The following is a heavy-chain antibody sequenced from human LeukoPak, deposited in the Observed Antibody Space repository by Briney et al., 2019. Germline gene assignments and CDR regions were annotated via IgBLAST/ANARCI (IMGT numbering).Heavy chain of an antibody. CDR3: ARDAYSSGWFREPDY. V-gene: IGHV3-23*01. J-gene: IGHJ4*02. Sequence: GGSLRLSCVASGLRFRSYAMNWVRQAPGKGLECISTISDDSSFTYYADSVKGRSAISRDDSKNTLYLQMNSLRAEDTAVYYCARDAYSSGWFREPDYWGQGTLVTVSS. CDR2: ISDDSSFT. CDR1: GLRFRSYA. D-gene: IGHD6-19*01.